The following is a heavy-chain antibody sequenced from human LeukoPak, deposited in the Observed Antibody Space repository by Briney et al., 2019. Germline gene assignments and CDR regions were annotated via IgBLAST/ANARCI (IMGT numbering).Heavy chain of an antibody. D-gene: IGHD2-15*01. CDR3: ARLGMYGGPSY. CDR2: ISGSGGST. CDR1: GFTFSSYA. Sequence: QPGGSLRLSCAASGFTFSSYAMSWVRQAPGKGLEWVSAISGSGGSTYYADSVKGRFTISRDNAKNSLYLQMDSLRAEDTAVYYCARLGMYGGPSYWGQGTLVTVSS. J-gene: IGHJ4*02. V-gene: IGHV3-23*01.